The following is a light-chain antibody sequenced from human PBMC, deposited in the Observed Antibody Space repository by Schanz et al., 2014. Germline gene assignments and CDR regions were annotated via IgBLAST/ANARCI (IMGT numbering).Light chain of an antibody. CDR2: KSN. CDR1: SSNIGSNY. V-gene: IGLV1-47*01. CDR3: ASWDDSLNARV. J-gene: IGLJ3*02. Sequence: QSVLTQPPSASGTPGQRVTISCAGSSSNIGSNYVYWYQQLPGTAPKLLIYKSNQRPSGVPDRFSGSKSGTSASLAISGLQSEDEADYYCASWDDSLNARVFGGGTKLTVL.